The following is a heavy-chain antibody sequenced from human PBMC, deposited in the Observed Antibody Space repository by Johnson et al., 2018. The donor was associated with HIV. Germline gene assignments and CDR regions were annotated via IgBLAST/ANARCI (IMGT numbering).Heavy chain of an antibody. CDR3: ARVGQLARTHAFDI. CDR1: GFTVSSNY. Sequence: MLLVESGGGLVQPGGSLRLSCAASGFTVSSNYMNWVRQAPGKGLEWVSVIYSGGSTYYADSVKGRFTISRDNSKNTVYRQMNSLRAEDTAVYYCARVGQLARTHAFDIWGQGTMVTVSS. J-gene: IGHJ3*02. D-gene: IGHD6-13*01. V-gene: IGHV3-66*02. CDR2: IYSGGST.